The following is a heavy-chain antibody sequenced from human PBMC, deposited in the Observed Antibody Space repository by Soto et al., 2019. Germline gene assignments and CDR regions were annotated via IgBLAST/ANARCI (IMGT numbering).Heavy chain of an antibody. CDR3: TRVGNCSSTSCYASDYYYYMDV. V-gene: IGHV3-49*03. D-gene: IGHD2-2*01. CDR2: IRSKAYGGTT. CDR1: GFTFGDYA. Sequence: GVSMRLSCTAAGFTFGDYAISRFRKAPGKGLEWVGFIRSKAYGGTTEYAASVKGRFTISRDDSKSIAYLQMNSLKTEDTAVYYCTRVGNCSSTSCYASDYYYYMDVWGKGTTVTVSS. J-gene: IGHJ6*03.